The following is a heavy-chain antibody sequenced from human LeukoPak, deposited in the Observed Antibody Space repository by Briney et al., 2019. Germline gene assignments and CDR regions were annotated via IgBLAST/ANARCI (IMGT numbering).Heavy chain of an antibody. V-gene: IGHV3-23*01. CDR2: ISGSGGST. D-gene: IGHD6-19*01. CDR1: GFTFSTYG. CDR3: AKGGRGWLSLWDH. Sequence: GGSLRLSCAASGFTFSTYGMNWVRQAPGKGPEWVSTISGSGGSTYYAHSVKGRFTISRDNSKNTLYVQMNSLRAEDTAVYYCAKGGRGWLSLWDHWGQGTLVTVSS. J-gene: IGHJ4*02.